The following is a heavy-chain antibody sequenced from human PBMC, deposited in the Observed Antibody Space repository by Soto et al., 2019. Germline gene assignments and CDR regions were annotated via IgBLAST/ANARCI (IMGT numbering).Heavy chain of an antibody. Sequence: ASETLSLTCTVSGGSVSSGSYYWSWIRQPPGKGLEWIGHIYYSGSTNYNPSLKSRVTISVDTSKNQFSLKLSSVTAADTAVYYCARADVVVPAVFDYWGQGTLVTVSS. V-gene: IGHV4-61*01. CDR2: IYYSGST. D-gene: IGHD2-2*01. CDR1: GGSVSSGSYY. CDR3: ARADVVVPAVFDY. J-gene: IGHJ4*02.